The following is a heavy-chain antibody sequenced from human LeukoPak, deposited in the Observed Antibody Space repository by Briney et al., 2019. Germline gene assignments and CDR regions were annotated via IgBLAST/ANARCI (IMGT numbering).Heavy chain of an antibody. J-gene: IGHJ4*02. CDR2: INHSGNT. Sequence: SETLSLTCAVYGGSFSGYYWNWIRQPPGKGLEWIGGINHSGNTNYNPSLKSRVTISVDKSKNQFSLKLSSVTAADTAVYYCARDDYDKNFDYWGQGTLVTVSS. CDR3: ARDDYDKNFDY. V-gene: IGHV4-34*01. CDR1: GGSFSGYY. D-gene: IGHD4-17*01.